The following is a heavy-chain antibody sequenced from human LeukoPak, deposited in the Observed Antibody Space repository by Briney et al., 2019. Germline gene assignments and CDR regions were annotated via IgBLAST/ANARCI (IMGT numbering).Heavy chain of an antibody. D-gene: IGHD5-12*01. V-gene: IGHV1-2*02. J-gene: IGHJ3*02. CDR2: MNPNSGGT. Sequence: ASVKVSCKASGYTFTGYYMHWVRQALGQGLEWMGWMNPNSGGTNYAQKFQGRVTMTRDTSISTAYMELSRLRSDDTAVYYCARAWISRRYDAFDIWGQGTMVTVSS. CDR3: ARAWISRRYDAFDI. CDR1: GYTFTGYY.